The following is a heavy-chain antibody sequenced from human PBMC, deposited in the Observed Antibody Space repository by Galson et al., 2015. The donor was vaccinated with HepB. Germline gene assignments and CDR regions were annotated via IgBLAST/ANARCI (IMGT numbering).Heavy chain of an antibody. V-gene: IGHV3-53*01. CDR1: GFTVSSNY. J-gene: IGHJ6*02. CDR2: IYSGGST. Sequence: SLRLSCAASGFTVSSNYMSWVRQAPGKGLEWVSVIYSGGSTYYADSVKGRFTISRDNSKNTLYLQMNSLRAEDTAVYYCAREKILYYYYYGMDVWGQGTTVTVSS. D-gene: IGHD2-8*02. CDR3: AREKILYYYYYGMDV.